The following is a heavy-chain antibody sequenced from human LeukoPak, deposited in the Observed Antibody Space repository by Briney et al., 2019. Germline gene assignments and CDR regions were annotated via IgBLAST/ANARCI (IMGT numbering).Heavy chain of an antibody. CDR3: ARVFHPINGYGSGSYSFLGSLDP. D-gene: IGHD3-10*01. CDR2: ISAYGNT. Sequence: ASVKVSCKASGYSFTSYGISWVRQAPGQGLEWMGWISAYGNTKNAQKFQGRVTMTTDTSTTTAYMELRGLRSEDTAMYYCARVFHPINGYGSGSYSFLGSLDPWGQGTLVTVSS. CDR1: GYSFTSYG. J-gene: IGHJ5*02. V-gene: IGHV1-18*01.